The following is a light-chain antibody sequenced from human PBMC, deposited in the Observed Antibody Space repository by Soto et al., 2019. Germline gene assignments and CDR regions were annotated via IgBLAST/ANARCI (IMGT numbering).Light chain of an antibody. CDR2: DVS. J-gene: IGLJ3*02. Sequence: QSALTQPASVSGSPGQSITISCTGTSSDFGGYNYGSWYQQHPVKAPKLMIYDVSDRPSGVSNRFSGSKSGNTASLTISGLQAEDEADCYCSAYTGSSSLGVFGGGTNLTVL. V-gene: IGLV2-14*01. CDR3: SAYTGSSSLGV. CDR1: SSDFGGYNY.